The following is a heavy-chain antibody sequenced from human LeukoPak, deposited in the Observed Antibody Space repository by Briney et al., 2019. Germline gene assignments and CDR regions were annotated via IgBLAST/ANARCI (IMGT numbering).Heavy chain of an antibody. CDR3: AKDSYYDSSGYSDY. J-gene: IGHJ4*02. CDR1: GFTFSSYA. CDR2: ISGSGGST. V-gene: IGHV3-23*01. Sequence: GGSLRLSCAASGFTFSSYAMSWVRQAPGKGLEWVSAISGSGGSTYYADSVKGRFTISRDNSKNTLYLQMNSLRAEDTAVYYCAKDSYYDSSGYSDYWGQGTLVTVSS. D-gene: IGHD3-22*01.